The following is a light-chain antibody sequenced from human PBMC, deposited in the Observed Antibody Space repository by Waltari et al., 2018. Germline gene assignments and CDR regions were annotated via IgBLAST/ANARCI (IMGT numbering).Light chain of an antibody. J-gene: IGKJ2*01. CDR1: KSISSY. Sequence: DIQMTQSPSSLSASVGDRVTITCRASKSISSYLNWYQQKPGKAPKLLIYAASSLQSGVPSRFSGSGSGTDFTLTISSLQPEDFATYYCQQSYSTFGQGTKLEIK. CDR2: AAS. CDR3: QQSYST. V-gene: IGKV1-39*01.